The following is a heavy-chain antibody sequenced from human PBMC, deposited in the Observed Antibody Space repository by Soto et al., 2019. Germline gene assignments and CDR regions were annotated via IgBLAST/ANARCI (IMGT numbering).Heavy chain of an antibody. CDR2: IYPGDSDT. J-gene: IGHJ5*02. D-gene: IGHD2-21*01. V-gene: IGHV5-51*01. Sequence: PGASLKISYKGCGYSFSSYWIGWVRQMPGKGLEWMGIIYPGDSDTRYSPSFQGQVTISADKSISTAYLQWSSLKASDTAMYYCARPLIRSGPFDPWGQGTLVTVSS. CDR3: ARPLIRSGPFDP. CDR1: GYSFSSYW.